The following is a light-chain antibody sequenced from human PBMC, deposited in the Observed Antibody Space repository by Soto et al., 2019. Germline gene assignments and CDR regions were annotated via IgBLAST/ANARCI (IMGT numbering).Light chain of an antibody. J-gene: IGKJ1*01. V-gene: IGKV3-20*01. CDR1: QSVRSSY. CDR2: GAS. CDR3: QQYGSSAWT. Sequence: EIVLTQSPGTLSLSPGERATLSCRASQSVRSSYFAWYQQRPGQAPRLLIYGASSRATGIPERFSGSGSGTEFTLTISRLQPEDFAVYYCQQYGSSAWTFGQGTRVELK.